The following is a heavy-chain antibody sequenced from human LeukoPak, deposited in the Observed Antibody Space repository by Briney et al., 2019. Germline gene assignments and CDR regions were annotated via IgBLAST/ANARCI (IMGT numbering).Heavy chain of an antibody. Sequence: SETLSLTCTVSGDSISSSSYYWGWIRQPPGRGLEWIGSIYYSWSTYYNPALTSQGTITVDTSKNLFSLKLRSVSGADTAVYFCARPPLGDSSRWNVSRYSALWGGGTLVTVSS. V-gene: IGHV4-39*01. J-gene: IGHJ2*01. D-gene: IGHD6-19*01. CDR1: GDSISSSSYY. CDR2: IYYSWST. CDR3: ARPPLGDSSRWNVSRYSAL.